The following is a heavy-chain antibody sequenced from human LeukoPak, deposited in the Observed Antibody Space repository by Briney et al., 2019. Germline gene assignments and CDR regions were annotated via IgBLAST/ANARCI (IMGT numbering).Heavy chain of an antibody. J-gene: IGHJ4*02. CDR1: GFTFSSYN. CDR3: ATSAVGGPNDY. CDR2: ISSGSYTI. V-gene: IGHV3-21*01. D-gene: IGHD6-13*01. Sequence: GGSLRLSCAASGFTFSSYNMNWVRQAPGKGLEWVSVISSGSYTIYYADSVKGRFTISRDNAKNSLYLQMNSLRAEDTAVYYCATSAVGGPNDYWGQGTLVTVSS.